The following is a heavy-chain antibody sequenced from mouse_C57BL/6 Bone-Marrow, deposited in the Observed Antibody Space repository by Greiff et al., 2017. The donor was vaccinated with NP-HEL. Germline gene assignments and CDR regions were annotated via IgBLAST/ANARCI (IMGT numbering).Heavy chain of an antibody. D-gene: IGHD2-2*01. CDR1: GLNIKNTY. V-gene: IGHV14-3*01. J-gene: IGHJ4*01. CDR2: IDPANGNT. CDR3: ARRGLSAGDYAMDY. Sequence: EVQVVESVAELVRPGASVKLSCTASGLNIKNTYMHWVKQRPKQGLEWIGRIDPANGNTKYAPKFQGKATITADTSSNTAYLQLSSLSSEDTAIYYCARRGLSAGDYAMDYWGQGTSVTVSS.